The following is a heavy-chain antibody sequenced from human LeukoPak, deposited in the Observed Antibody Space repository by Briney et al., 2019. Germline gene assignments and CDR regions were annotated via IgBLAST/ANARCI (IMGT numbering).Heavy chain of an antibody. CDR2: ISYDGSNK. CDR3: ARLGGPHCSYGVCSNY. D-gene: IGHD2-8*01. J-gene: IGHJ4*02. CDR1: GFTFSGYA. V-gene: IGHV3-30-3*01. Sequence: GRSLRLSCAASGFTFSGYAMHWVRQAPGKGLEWVAVISYDGSNKYYADSVKGRFTISRDNSKNTLYLQMNSLRAADTAVYYCARLGGPHCSYGVCSNYWGQGTLVTVSS.